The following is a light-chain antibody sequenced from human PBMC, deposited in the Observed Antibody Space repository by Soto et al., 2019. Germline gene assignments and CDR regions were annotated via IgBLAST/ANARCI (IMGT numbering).Light chain of an antibody. Sequence: QLVLTQSSSASASLGSSVKLTCTLSSGHSNYIIAWHQHQPGKAPRYLMKLEGSGSYNKGSGVPDRFSGSSSGADRYLTISNLPFEDEADYYSETWDSNTHVVFGGGTKLTVL. V-gene: IGLV4-60*02. J-gene: IGLJ2*01. CDR3: ETWDSNTHVV. CDR1: SGHSNYI. CDR2: LEGSGSY.